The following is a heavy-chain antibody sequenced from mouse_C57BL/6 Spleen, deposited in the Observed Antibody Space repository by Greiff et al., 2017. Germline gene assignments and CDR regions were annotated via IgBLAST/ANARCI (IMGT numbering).Heavy chain of an antibody. CDR3: ARDGYVYYFDY. CDR1: GFTFSSYT. Sequence: EVKLMESGGGLVKPGGSLKLSCAASGFTFSSYTMSWVRQTPEKRLEWVATISGGGGNTYYPDSVKGRFTISRDNAKNTLYLQMSSLRSEDTALYYCARDGYVYYFDYWGQGTTLTVSS. CDR2: ISGGGGNT. J-gene: IGHJ2*01. V-gene: IGHV5-9*01. D-gene: IGHD2-2*01.